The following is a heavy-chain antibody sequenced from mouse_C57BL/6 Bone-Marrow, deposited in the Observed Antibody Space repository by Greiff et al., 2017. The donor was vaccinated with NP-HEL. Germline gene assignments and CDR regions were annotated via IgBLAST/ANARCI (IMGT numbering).Heavy chain of an antibody. J-gene: IGHJ1*03. Sequence: QVQLQQPGAELVRPGSSVKLSCKASGYTFTSYWMHWVKQRPIQGLEWIGTIDPSDSETHYNQKFKDKATLTVDKSSSTAYMQLSSLTSEDSAVYYCARGHQITTPYFDVWGTGTTVTVSS. CDR2: IDPSDSET. CDR1: GYTFTSYW. V-gene: IGHV1-52*01. D-gene: IGHD1-1*01. CDR3: ARGHQITTPYFDV.